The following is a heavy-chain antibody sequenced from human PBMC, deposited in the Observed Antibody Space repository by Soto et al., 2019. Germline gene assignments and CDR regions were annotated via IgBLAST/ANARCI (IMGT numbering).Heavy chain of an antibody. J-gene: IGHJ4*02. CDR3: ARTDFWSGSYHFDY. V-gene: IGHV3-33*01. D-gene: IGHD3-3*01. Sequence: PGGSLRLSCAASGFTFGSYGMHWVRQAPGKGLAWVAVIWYDGSNKYYADSVKGRFTISRDNSKNTLYLQMNSLRAEDTAVYYCARTDFWSGSYHFDYWGQGTLVTVSS. CDR2: IWYDGSNK. CDR1: GFTFGSYG.